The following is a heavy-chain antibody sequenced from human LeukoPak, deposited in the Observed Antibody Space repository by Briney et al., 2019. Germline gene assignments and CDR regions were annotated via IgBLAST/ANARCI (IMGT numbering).Heavy chain of an antibody. V-gene: IGHV3-23*01. CDR1: GFTFSTYA. CDR2: ISGTDTST. D-gene: IGHD1-1*01. CDR3: AKGHDTRTATLDY. J-gene: IGHJ4*02. Sequence: GRSLTLSCAASGFTFSTYAMNWVRQAPGKGLEWVTAISGTDTSTYYADSVKGRFTISRDNSKNTLYLQMNSLRAEDTAVYYCAKGHDTRTATLDYWGQGTLVTVSS.